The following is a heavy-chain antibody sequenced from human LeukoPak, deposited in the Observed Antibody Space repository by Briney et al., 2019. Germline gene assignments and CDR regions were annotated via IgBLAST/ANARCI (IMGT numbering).Heavy chain of an antibody. J-gene: IGHJ4*02. CDR2: ISSSSSYI. D-gene: IGHD4-17*01. V-gene: IGHV3-21*01. CDR3: ARVTMTTVSGDY. CDR1: GFTFSSYS. Sequence: PGGSLRLSCAASGFTFSSYSMNWVRQAPGKGLEWVSSISSSSSYIYYADSVKGRFTISRDNAKNSLYLQMNSLRAEDTAVYYCARVTMTTVSGDYWGQGTLVTVSS.